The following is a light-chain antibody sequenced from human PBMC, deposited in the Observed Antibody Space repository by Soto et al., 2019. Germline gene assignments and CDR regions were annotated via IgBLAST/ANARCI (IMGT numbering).Light chain of an antibody. Sequence: QLVLTQPPSVSGAPGQRVTISCTGSSSNIGAGYDVHWYQQLPGTAPKLLIDGDNNRPSGVPDRFSGSKSGTSASLAITGLQAEDEADYYCHSYDSSLSGSVFGGGTKVTVL. CDR1: SSNIGAGYD. V-gene: IGLV1-40*01. CDR2: GDN. J-gene: IGLJ3*02. CDR3: HSYDSSLSGSV.